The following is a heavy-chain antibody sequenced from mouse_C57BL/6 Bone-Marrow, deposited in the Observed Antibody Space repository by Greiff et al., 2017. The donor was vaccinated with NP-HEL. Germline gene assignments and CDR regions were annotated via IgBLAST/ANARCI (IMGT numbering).Heavy chain of an antibody. V-gene: IGHV1-36*01. J-gene: IGHJ1*03. CDR3: ARRTLYWYFEV. CDR2: VYPSNGGT. CDR1: GFTFTDYY. Sequence: EVQLQESGPVLVKPGPSVKISCKASGFTFTDYYMHWVKQSHGQSLEWIGLVYPSNGGTSYNQKFKGKATLTVDTSSSTAYMELNSLTSEDSAVYCCARRTLYWYFEVWGTGTTVTGSS.